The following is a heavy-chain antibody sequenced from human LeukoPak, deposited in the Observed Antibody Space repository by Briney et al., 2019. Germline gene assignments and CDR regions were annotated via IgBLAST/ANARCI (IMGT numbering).Heavy chain of an antibody. CDR2: FDPEDGET. CDR1: GYTLTELS. Sequence: ASVKVSCKVSGYTLTELSMHWVRQAPGKGLEWMGGFDPEDGETIYAQKFQGRVTITRDTSASTAYMELSSLRSEDMAVYYCARGDSDQGTYYFDYWGQGTLVTVSS. CDR3: ARGDSDQGTYYFDY. V-gene: IGHV1-24*01. J-gene: IGHJ4*02. D-gene: IGHD1-1*01.